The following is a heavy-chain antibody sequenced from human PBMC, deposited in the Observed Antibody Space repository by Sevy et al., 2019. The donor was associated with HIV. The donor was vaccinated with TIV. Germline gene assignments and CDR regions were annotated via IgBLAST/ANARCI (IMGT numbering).Heavy chain of an antibody. Sequence: SETLSLTCTVSGGSISSSSYYWGWIRQPPGKGLEWIGSIYYSGSTYYNPSLKSRVTISVDTSKNQFSLMLSSVTAADTAVYYCAGYCSGGSCPKVDAFDIWGQGTMVTVSS. CDR3: AGYCSGGSCPKVDAFDI. V-gene: IGHV4-39*01. CDR2: IYYSGST. J-gene: IGHJ3*02. D-gene: IGHD2-15*01. CDR1: GGSISSSSYY.